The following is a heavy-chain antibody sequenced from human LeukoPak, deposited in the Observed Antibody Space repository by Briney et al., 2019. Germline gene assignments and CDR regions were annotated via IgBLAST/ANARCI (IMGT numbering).Heavy chain of an antibody. CDR3: ARSRSSGWKNAGYYYYGMDV. J-gene: IGHJ6*02. V-gene: IGHV1-69*02. Sequence: ASVKSSSERLLDTPTPATICTVRQAPGQGLEWMGRIIPILGIANNAQKFQGRVTITADKSTSTAYMELSSLRSEDTAVYYCARSRSSGWKNAGYYYYGMDVWGQGTTVTVSS. CDR2: IIPILGIA. CDR1: DTPTPAT. D-gene: IGHD6-19*01.